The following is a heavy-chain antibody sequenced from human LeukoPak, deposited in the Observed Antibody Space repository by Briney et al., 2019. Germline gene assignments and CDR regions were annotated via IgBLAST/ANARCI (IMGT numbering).Heavy chain of an antibody. Sequence: ASVKVSCKASGYTFTSYDINWVRQATGQGLEWMGWMNPNSGNTGCAQKFQGRVTMTRNTSISTAYMELSSLRSEDTAVYYCAREHYDILTGSLDPWGQGTLVTVSS. V-gene: IGHV1-8*01. CDR2: MNPNSGNT. CDR1: GYTFTSYD. J-gene: IGHJ5*02. D-gene: IGHD3-9*01. CDR3: AREHYDILTGSLDP.